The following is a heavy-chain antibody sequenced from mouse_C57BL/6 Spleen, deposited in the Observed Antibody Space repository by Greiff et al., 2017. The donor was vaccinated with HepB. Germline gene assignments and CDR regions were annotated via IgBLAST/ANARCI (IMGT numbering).Heavy chain of an antibody. CDR2: ISYSGNT. V-gene: IGHV3-1*01. CDR3: ARGLDYYAMDY. J-gene: IGHJ4*01. D-gene: IGHD1-2*01. CDR1: GYTITSGYD. Sequence: EVQLVESGPGMVKPSQSLSLTCTVTGYTITSGYDWHWIRHFPGNKLEWMGYISYSGNTNSNPSLKSRSSITHATSKNHFFLKLNSVTTEDTATYYCARGLDYYAMDYWGQGTSVTVSS.